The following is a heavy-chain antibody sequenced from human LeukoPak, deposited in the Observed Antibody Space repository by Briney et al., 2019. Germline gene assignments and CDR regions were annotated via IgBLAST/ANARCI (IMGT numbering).Heavy chain of an antibody. J-gene: IGHJ4*02. CDR3: AKGAGSPYYFDY. V-gene: IGHV3-48*03. CDR1: GFTFSSYE. Sequence: GGSLRLSCAASGFTFSSYEMNWVRQAPGKGLEWVSYISSSGSTIYYADSVKGRFTISRDNAKNSLYLQMNSLRDEDTAVYYCAKGAGSPYYFDYWGQGTLVTVSS. CDR2: ISSSGSTI. D-gene: IGHD1-1*01.